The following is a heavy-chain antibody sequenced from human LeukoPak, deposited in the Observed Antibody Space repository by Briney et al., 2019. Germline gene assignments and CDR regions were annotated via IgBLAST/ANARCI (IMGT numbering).Heavy chain of an antibody. D-gene: IGHD5-12*01. J-gene: IGHJ4*02. CDR2: MNPNSGNT. Sequence: ASVKVSCKASGYTFTSYGISWVRQAPGQGLEWMGWMNPNSGNTGYAQKFQGRVTMTRNTSISTAYMELSSLRSEDTAVYYCAAGHSGYELIIWGQGTLVTVSS. CDR3: AAGHSGYELII. V-gene: IGHV1-8*02. CDR1: GYTFTSYG.